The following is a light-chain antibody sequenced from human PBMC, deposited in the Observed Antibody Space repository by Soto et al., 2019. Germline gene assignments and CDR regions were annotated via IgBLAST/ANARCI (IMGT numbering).Light chain of an antibody. Sequence: DIQMTQSPSTRSASVGDRVTITCRASQIISSWLGWYQQKPGRAPKLLIYDASRLESGVPSRFSGSESGTEFTLTITSLQPDDFATYYCQQYHSYPWTFGQGTKVDSK. CDR2: DAS. V-gene: IGKV1-5*01. J-gene: IGKJ1*01. CDR3: QQYHSYPWT. CDR1: QIISSW.